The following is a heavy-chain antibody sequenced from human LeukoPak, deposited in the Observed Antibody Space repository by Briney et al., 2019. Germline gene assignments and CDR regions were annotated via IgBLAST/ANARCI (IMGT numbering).Heavy chain of an antibody. CDR2: INPNSGGT. V-gene: IGHV1-2*02. CDR3: ALEGYCSSTSCFEGNWFDP. CDR1: GYTFTAYY. J-gene: IGHJ5*02. D-gene: IGHD2-2*01. Sequence: GASVKVSCKASGYTFTAYYIHWVRQAPGQGLEWMGWINPNSGGTNYAQKFQGRVTMTRDTSISTAYMELSRLRSDDTAVYYCALEGYCSSTSCFEGNWFDPWGQGTLVTVSS.